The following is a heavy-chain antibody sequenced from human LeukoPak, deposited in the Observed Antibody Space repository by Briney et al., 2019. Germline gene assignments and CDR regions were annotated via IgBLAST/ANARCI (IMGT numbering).Heavy chain of an antibody. V-gene: IGHV3-21*01. Sequence: GGSLRLSCAASGFTFSSYSMTWVRQVPGKGLEWVSSISSSSSYIYYADSVKGRFTISRDNAKNSLYLQMNSLRAEDTAVYYCARDKAYYDFWSGYLDYYGMDVWGQGTTVTVSS. J-gene: IGHJ6*02. CDR3: ARDKAYYDFWSGYLDYYGMDV. D-gene: IGHD3-3*01. CDR1: GFTFSSYS. CDR2: ISSSSSYI.